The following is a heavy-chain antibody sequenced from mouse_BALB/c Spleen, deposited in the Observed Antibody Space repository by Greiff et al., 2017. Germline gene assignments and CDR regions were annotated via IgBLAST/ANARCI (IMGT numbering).Heavy chain of an antibody. D-gene: IGHD2-3*01. CDR1: GYTITGYY. Sequence: VQLQQSGAELVRSGASVKLSCTASGYTITGYYMHWVKQRPEQGLEWIGWIDPENGDTEYAPKFQGKATMTADTSSNTAYLLLSSLTSEDTAVDYGNAKGSDGYSYAMDYWGQGTSVTVSS. J-gene: IGHJ4*01. V-gene: IGHV14-4*02. CDR2: IDPENGDT. CDR3: NAKGSDGYSYAMDY.